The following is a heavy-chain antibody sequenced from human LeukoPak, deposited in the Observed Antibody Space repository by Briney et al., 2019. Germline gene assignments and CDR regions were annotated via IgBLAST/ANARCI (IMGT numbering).Heavy chain of an antibody. Sequence: PSQTLSLTCAVSGGSISSGGYSWSWIRQPPGKGLEWIGYIYHSGSTYYNPSLKSRVTISVDRSKNQFSLKLSSVTAADTAVYYCASGDGGYDWGGGYYYYGMDVWGQGTTVTVSS. CDR1: GGSISSGGYS. CDR3: ASGDGGYDWGGGYYYYGMDV. CDR2: IYHSGST. D-gene: IGHD5-12*01. J-gene: IGHJ6*02. V-gene: IGHV4-30-2*02.